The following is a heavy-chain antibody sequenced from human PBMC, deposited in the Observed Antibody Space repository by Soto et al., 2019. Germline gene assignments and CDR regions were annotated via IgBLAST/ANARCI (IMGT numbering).Heavy chain of an antibody. CDR1: GCSLSSYY. CDR3: ARDLAASDTGLDY. D-gene: IGHD6-13*01. J-gene: IGHJ4*01. Sequence: DTLSLTCPVSGCSLSSYYWSWIRQPPGKGLEWIGYIDYSGSTNYNPSLKSRVTISVDTSKNQFSLKLSSVTAADTAVYYCARDLAASDTGLDYWRHGTLVTASA. V-gene: IGHV4-59*01. CDR2: IDYSGST.